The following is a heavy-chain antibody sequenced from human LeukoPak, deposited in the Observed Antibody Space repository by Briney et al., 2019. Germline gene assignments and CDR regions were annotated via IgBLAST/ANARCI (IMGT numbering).Heavy chain of an antibody. CDR2: INWNGGST. V-gene: IGHV3-20*03. Sequence: TGGSLRFSLAAPEFTFDDYGMSWVGQAPGKGRDWVSGINWNGGSTGYADSVKGRFTISRDNAKNSLYLQMNSLRAEDTALYYCARGDYYDSSGYDAFDIWGQGTMVTVSS. D-gene: IGHD3-22*01. CDR3: ARGDYYDSSGYDAFDI. CDR1: EFTFDDYG. J-gene: IGHJ3*02.